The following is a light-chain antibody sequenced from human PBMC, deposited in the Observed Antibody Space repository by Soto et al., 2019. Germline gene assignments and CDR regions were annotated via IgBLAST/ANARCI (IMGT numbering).Light chain of an antibody. CDR2: GNT. V-gene: IGLV1-40*01. Sequence: QSVLTQPPSVSGAPGQRVTISCTGSISSIGAGYDVHWYQQLPGRAPKLLIYGNTNRPSGVPDRFSGSKSGTSASLAITGLQADDEADYYCLSFDSSLSVVFGGGTKLTVL. CDR1: ISSIGAGYD. J-gene: IGLJ2*01. CDR3: LSFDSSLSVV.